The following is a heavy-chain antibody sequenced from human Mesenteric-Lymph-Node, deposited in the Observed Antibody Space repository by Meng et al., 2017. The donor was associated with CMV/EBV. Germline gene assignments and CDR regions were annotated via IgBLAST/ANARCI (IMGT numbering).Heavy chain of an antibody. D-gene: IGHD2-21*01. J-gene: IGHJ4*02. CDR3: ARVRYCGGDCSNFDY. CDR1: GGSISSSSFH. V-gene: IGHV4-39*07. CDR2: IFYTGST. Sequence: GSLRLSCTVSGGSISSSSFHWGWIRQSPGKGLEWIGSIFYTGSTYYNPSLQSRLTISLDTSNNQFSLELTSVTAADTAVYYCARVRYCGGDCSNFDYWGQGTLVTVSS.